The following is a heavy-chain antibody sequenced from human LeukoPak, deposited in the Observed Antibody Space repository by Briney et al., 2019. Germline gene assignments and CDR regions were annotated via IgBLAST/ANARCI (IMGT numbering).Heavy chain of an antibody. D-gene: IGHD3-22*01. CDR2: ISAYNGNT. CDR1: VYTFTIYG. J-gene: IGHJ4*02. CDR3: ARVDSFDSSGYYSGEDY. Sequence: ASVKVSFKGSVYTFTIYGISWVRQAPGQGLEWMGWISAYNGNTNYAQKLQGRVTMTTDTSTRTAYMELRSLRSDDTAVYYCARVDSFDSSGYYSGEDYWGQGTLVTVSS. V-gene: IGHV1-18*01.